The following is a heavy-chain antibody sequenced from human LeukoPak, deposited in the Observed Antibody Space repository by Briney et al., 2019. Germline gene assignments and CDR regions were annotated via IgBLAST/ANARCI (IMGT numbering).Heavy chain of an antibody. CDR1: GFTFSSYW. V-gene: IGHV3-7*01. J-gene: IGHJ6*03. Sequence: GGSLRLSCAASGFTFSSYWMSWVRQAPGKGLEWVANIKQDGSEKYYVDSVKGRFTISRDNAKNSLYLQMHSLRAEDTAVYYCARDRENTYYDFWYPYYMDVWGKGTTVTVSS. CDR2: IKQDGSEK. D-gene: IGHD3-3*01. CDR3: ARDRENTYYDFWYPYYMDV.